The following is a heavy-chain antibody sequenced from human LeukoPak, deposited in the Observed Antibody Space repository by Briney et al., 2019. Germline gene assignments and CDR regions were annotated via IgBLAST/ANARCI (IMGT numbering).Heavy chain of an antibody. Sequence: PGGSLRLSCSASGFTFSSYAMHWVRQAPGKGLEYVSAISSNGGSIYYADSVKGRFTISRDNSKNTLYLQMSSLRAEDTAVYYCVKSGEAGTVTGFDYWGQGTLVTVSS. CDR1: GFTFSSYA. D-gene: IGHD4-17*01. V-gene: IGHV3-64D*09. CDR2: ISSNGGSI. J-gene: IGHJ4*02. CDR3: VKSGEAGTVTGFDY.